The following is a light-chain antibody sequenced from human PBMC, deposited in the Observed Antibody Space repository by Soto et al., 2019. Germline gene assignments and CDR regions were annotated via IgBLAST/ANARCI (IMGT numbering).Light chain of an antibody. J-gene: IGKJ1*01. Sequence: EIVMTQSPTTLSVSPGERATLSCRASQSVSIDLAWYQQKPGQAPRLLIYGASTRATGIPARFSGSGSGTEFSLTISSLQSEDFAVYYCQQYDNWPQTFGQGTKV. V-gene: IGKV3-15*01. CDR1: QSVSID. CDR2: GAS. CDR3: QQYDNWPQT.